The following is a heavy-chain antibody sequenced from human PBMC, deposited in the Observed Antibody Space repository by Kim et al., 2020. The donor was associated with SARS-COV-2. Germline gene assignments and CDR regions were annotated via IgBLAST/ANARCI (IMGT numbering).Heavy chain of an antibody. CDR2: ISRDGSIT. CDR3: ARGIFRDGLDV. J-gene: IGHJ6*02. Sequence: GGSLRLSCAASGFTFSSSWITWVRQAPGQGLVWVSRISRDGSITNYADSVKGRFTLSRDNAERTLNLHMNSLRLEDTALYYCARGIFRDGLDVWGQGTTVAVSS. V-gene: IGHV3-74*01. CDR1: GFTFSSSW.